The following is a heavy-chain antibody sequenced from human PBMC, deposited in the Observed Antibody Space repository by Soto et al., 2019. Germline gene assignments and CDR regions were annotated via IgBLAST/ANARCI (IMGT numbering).Heavy chain of an antibody. D-gene: IGHD6-19*01. Sequence: QVQLQESCPGLVEPSVTLSLTCAVSGGSVSSTNWWRWVRQPPGKGLEWIGEVYHSGSTYYNPYLKSRVTISVDKSKNQSPLRLSSVTAEDTAVSFCARDRAVSARVSFESWGQGTLVTVSS. V-gene: IGHV4-4*02. CDR1: GGSVSSTNW. J-gene: IGHJ4*02. CDR2: VYHSGST. CDR3: ARDRAVSARVSFES.